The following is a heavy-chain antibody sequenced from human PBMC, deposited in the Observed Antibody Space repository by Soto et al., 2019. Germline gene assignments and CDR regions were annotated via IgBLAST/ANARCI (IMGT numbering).Heavy chain of an antibody. V-gene: IGHV1-24*01. CDR2: FDPEDGET. D-gene: IGHD6-13*01. CDR1: GYTLPELS. J-gene: IGHJ4*02. Sequence: SVKGSCRVSGYTLPELSMHWVRQAPGKGLEWMGGFDPEDGETIYAQKFQGRVTMTEDTSTDTAYMELSSLRSEDTAVYYCATDHQGTLYSSRWLSVDYWGQGTLVTVSS. CDR3: ATDHQGTLYSSRWLSVDY.